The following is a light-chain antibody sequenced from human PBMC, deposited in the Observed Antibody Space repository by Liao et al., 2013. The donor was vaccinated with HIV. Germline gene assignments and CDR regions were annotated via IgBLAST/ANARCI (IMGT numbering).Light chain of an antibody. CDR1: KLGDKY. V-gene: IGLV3-1*01. CDR3: QAWDSSTVI. CDR2: YDS. Sequence: SYELTQPPSVSVSPGQTASITCSGDKLGDKYVSWYQHKAGQSPVVVIYYDSARPSGIPERFSGSNSGNTATLTISGTQAMDEADYYCQAWDSSTVIFGGGTKLTVL. J-gene: IGLJ2*01.